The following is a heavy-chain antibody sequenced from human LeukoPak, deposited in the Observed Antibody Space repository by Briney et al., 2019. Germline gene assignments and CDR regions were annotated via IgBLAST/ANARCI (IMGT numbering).Heavy chain of an antibody. CDR3: ARVGIAAAGLLNYYYYYMDV. CDR2: ISSSSSYI. CDR1: GFTFSSYS. V-gene: IGHV3-21*01. Sequence: GGSLRLSCAASGFTFSSYSMNWVRQAPGKGLEWVSSISSSSSYIYYADSVKGRFTISRDNAKNSLYLQMNSLRAEDTAVYYCARVGIAAAGLLNYYYYYMDVWGKGTTVTVSS. J-gene: IGHJ6*03. D-gene: IGHD6-13*01.